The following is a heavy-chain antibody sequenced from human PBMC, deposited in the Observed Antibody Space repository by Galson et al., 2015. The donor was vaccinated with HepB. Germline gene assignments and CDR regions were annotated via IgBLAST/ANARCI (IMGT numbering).Heavy chain of an antibody. J-gene: IGHJ4*02. D-gene: IGHD5-18*01. CDR3: ARENRGYSLAANFDY. CDR1: GYTFTSYG. Sequence: SVKVSCKASGYTFTSYGISWVRQAPGQGLEWMGWISAYNGNTNYAQKLQGRVTMTTDTSTSTAYMELRSLRSDDTAVYYCARENRGYSLAANFDYWGQGTLVTVSS. V-gene: IGHV1-18*01. CDR2: ISAYNGNT.